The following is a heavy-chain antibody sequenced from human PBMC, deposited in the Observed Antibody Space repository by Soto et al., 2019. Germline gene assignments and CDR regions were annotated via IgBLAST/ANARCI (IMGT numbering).Heavy chain of an antibody. CDR2: IYQSGST. Sequence: SETLSLTCTVSGGSISSENWWSCVRQAPGKGLEWIGEIYQSGSTHYTPSLKSRVSISLDKSKNQFFLKLHSVTAADTAVYYCARDAGASRYYGMDVWGQGTTVTVSS. V-gene: IGHV4-4*02. CDR3: ARDAGASRYYGMDV. CDR1: GGSISSENW. J-gene: IGHJ6*02. D-gene: IGHD2-8*02.